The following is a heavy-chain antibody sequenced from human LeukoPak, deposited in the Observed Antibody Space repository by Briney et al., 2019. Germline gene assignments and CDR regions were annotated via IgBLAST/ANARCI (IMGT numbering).Heavy chain of an antibody. J-gene: IGHJ4*02. CDR1: GGSISSSSYY. CDR3: ARFRSVMRFGELLRD. D-gene: IGHD3-10*01. CDR2: IYYSGST. Sequence: PSETLSLTCTVSGGSISSSSYYWGWIRQPPGKGLEWIGSIYYSGSTYYNPSLKSRVTISVDTSKNQFSLKLSSVTAADTAVYYCARFRSVMRFGELLRDWGQGTLVTVSS. V-gene: IGHV4-39*01.